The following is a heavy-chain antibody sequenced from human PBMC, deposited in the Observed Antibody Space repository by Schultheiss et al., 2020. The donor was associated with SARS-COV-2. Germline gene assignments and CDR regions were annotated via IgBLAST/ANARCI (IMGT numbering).Heavy chain of an antibody. CDR1: GFTFSSYG. V-gene: IGHV3-30*18. D-gene: IGHD6-6*01. CDR3: AKLSSSYYYYYYGMDV. J-gene: IGHJ6*02. Sequence: GGSLRLSCAASGFTFSSYGMHWVRQAPGKGLEWVAVISYDGSNKYYADSVKGRFTISRDNSKNTLYLQMNSLRAEDTAVYYCAKLSSSYYYYYYGMDVWGQGTTVTVSS. CDR2: ISYDGSNK.